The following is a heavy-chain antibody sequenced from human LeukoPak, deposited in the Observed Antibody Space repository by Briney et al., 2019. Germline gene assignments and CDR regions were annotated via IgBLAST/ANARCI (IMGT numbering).Heavy chain of an antibody. CDR2: IYYSGST. J-gene: IGHJ5*02. Sequence: SEALSLTCTVSGGSISSSSYYWGWIRQPPGKGLEWIGSIYYSGSTYYNPSLKSRVTISVDTSKNQFSLKLSSVTAADTAVYYCARHGVTTSWFDPWGQGTLVTVSS. V-gene: IGHV4-39*01. D-gene: IGHD4-11*01. CDR1: GGSISSSSYY. CDR3: ARHGVTTSWFDP.